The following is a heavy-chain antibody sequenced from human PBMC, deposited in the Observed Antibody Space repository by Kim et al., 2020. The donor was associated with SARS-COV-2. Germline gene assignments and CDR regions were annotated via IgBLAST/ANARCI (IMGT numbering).Heavy chain of an antibody. J-gene: IGHJ4*02. Sequence: ADSVKGRFTISRDNSKNTLYLQMNSLRAEDTAVYYCARVGSSIAAAGISYWGQGTLVTVSS. CDR3: ARVGSSIAAAGISY. V-gene: IGHV3-30*01. D-gene: IGHD6-13*01.